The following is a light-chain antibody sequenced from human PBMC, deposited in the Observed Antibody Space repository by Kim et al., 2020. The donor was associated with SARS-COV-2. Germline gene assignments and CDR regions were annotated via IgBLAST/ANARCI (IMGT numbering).Light chain of an antibody. Sequence: RVDISCSGRTSNIGSNYVCWYQQVPGAAPKLLIYTNDQRPSGVPDRFSGSKSGTSASLAISDLRSEDEATYYCAAWDDSLSGYLAFGGGTQLTVL. J-gene: IGLJ2*01. V-gene: IGLV1-47*01. CDR3: AAWDDSLSGYLA. CDR1: TSNIGSNY. CDR2: TND.